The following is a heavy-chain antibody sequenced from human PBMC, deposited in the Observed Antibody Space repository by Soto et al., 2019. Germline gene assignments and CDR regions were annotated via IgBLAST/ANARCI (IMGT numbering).Heavy chain of an antibody. CDR2: IDIGGNT. Sequence: EVQVVESGGGLVQPRGSLRLSCAASGFSVTNNYMNWVRQAPGKGLEWVSIIDIGGNTYYADSVKDRFTISRDNSRNTLYLHMDSLRAEDTAVYYCARGRGSTGYLGREHYFDYWGQGTLVTVSP. J-gene: IGHJ4*02. CDR1: GFSVTNNY. CDR3: ARGRGSTGYLGREHYFDY. D-gene: IGHD2-2*01. V-gene: IGHV3-66*01.